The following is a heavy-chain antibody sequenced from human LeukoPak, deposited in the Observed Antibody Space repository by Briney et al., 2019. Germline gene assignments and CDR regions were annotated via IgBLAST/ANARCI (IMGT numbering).Heavy chain of an antibody. V-gene: IGHV4-34*01. Sequence: SETLSLTCAVYGESLSGYSWNWIRQPPGKGLEWIGEINHSGSTNYSPSLRSRVTMSVDTSRRQFSLKLTPVTAADTALYYCARGRSLRFLEWSDEKFDPWGRGTLVAVSS. J-gene: IGHJ5*02. D-gene: IGHD3-3*01. CDR3: ARGRSLRFLEWSDEKFDP. CDR1: GESLSGYS. CDR2: INHSGST.